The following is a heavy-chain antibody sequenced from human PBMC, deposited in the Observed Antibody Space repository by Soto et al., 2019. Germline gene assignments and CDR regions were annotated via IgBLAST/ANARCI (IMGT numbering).Heavy chain of an antibody. J-gene: IGHJ5*02. V-gene: IGHV4-61*01. Sequence: SETLSLTCTVSGGSVSSGSYYWSWIRQPPGKGLEWIGYIYYSGSTNYNPSLKSRVTLSVDTSKNQFSLKLSSVTAADTAVYYCAREVRWYSGSYYWFDPWGQGTLVTVSS. CDR2: IYYSGST. CDR1: GGSVSSGSYY. CDR3: AREVRWYSGSYYWFDP. D-gene: IGHD1-26*01.